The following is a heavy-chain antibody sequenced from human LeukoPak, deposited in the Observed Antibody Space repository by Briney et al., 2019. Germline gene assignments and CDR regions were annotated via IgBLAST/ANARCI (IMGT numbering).Heavy chain of an antibody. V-gene: IGHV4-31*03. CDR2: TSNSDYP. CDR3: AREPTQPLRFGEFHPFDN. CDR1: GASIRTSEDH. Sequence: SETLSLTCTVSGASIRTSEDHWTWIRQHPGKGLEWIGYTSNSDYPDSNPSLKSRVTISLDTPKNQFSLKLRSVTAADTAVYYCAREPTQPLRFGEFHPFDNWGQGTLVTVSS. D-gene: IGHD3-10*01. J-gene: IGHJ4*02.